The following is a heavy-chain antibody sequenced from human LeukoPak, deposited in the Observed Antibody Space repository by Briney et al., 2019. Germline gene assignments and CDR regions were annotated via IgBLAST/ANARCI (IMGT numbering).Heavy chain of an antibody. Sequence: SGGSLRLSCAASGFTFDDYAMHWVRQAPGKGLEWVSGISWNSGSIGYADSVKGRFTISRDDAKNSLYLQMNSLRAEDMALYYCAKGAYGDYFDNWFDPWGQGTLVTVSS. V-gene: IGHV3-9*03. CDR2: ISWNSGSI. J-gene: IGHJ5*02. D-gene: IGHD4-17*01. CDR1: GFTFDDYA. CDR3: AKGAYGDYFDNWFDP.